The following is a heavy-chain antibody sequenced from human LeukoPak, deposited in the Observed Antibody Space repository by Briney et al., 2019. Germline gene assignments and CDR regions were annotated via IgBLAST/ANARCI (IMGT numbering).Heavy chain of an antibody. D-gene: IGHD3-22*01. Sequence: GGSLRLSCAASGFTFSSYATSWVRQAPGKGLEWVSAISGSGGSTYYADSVKGRFTISRDNSKNTLYLQMNSLRAEDTAVYYCAVSGYYYCFDYWGQGTLVTVSS. J-gene: IGHJ4*02. V-gene: IGHV3-23*01. CDR1: GFTFSSYA. CDR2: ISGSGGST. CDR3: AVSGYYYCFDY.